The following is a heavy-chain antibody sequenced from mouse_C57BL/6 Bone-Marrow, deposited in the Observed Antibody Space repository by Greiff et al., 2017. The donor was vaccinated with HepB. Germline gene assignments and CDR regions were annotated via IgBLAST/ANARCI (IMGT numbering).Heavy chain of an antibody. V-gene: IGHV2-2*01. CDR3: ARYYGSSYEYFDV. D-gene: IGHD1-1*01. J-gene: IGHJ1*03. CDR1: GFSLTSYG. Sequence: VQLQESGPGLVQPSQSLSITCTVSGFSLTSYGVHWVRQSPGKGLEWLGVIWSGGSTDYNAAFISRLSISKDNSKSQVFFKMNSLQADDTAIYYCARYYGSSYEYFDVWGTGTTVTVSS. CDR2: IWSGGST.